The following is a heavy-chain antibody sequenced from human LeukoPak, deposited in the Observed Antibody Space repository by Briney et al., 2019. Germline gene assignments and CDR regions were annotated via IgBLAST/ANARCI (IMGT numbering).Heavy chain of an antibody. CDR2: ISSSGSTI. Sequence: GGSLRLSCAASGFTFSSYEMNWVRQAPGKGLEWISYISSSGSTIYYADSVKGRFTISRDNAKNSLYLQMNSLRAEDTAVYYCARVGDNYYDSSGSHYYYYGMDVWGQGTTVTVSS. J-gene: IGHJ6*02. V-gene: IGHV3-48*03. D-gene: IGHD3-22*01. CDR3: ARVGDNYYDSSGSHYYYYGMDV. CDR1: GFTFSSYE.